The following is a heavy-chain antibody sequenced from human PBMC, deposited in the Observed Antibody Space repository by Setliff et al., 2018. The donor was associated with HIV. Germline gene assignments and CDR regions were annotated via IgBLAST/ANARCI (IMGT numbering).Heavy chain of an antibody. Sequence: SETLSLTCTVSGGSISIGGYYWSWIQQSPGKGLEWIGYIYHTGTTSYNTSLKSRVTIQIDRSNNHFSLNLRSATTADTAVYFCARDHELGAFDLWGQGTMVTVSS. CDR3: ARDHELGAFDL. V-gene: IGHV4-61*03. D-gene: IGHD1-26*01. J-gene: IGHJ3*01. CDR2: IYHTGTT. CDR1: GGSISIGGYY.